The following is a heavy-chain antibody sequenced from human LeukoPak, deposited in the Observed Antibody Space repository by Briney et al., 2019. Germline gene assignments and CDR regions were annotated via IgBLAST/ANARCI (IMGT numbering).Heavy chain of an antibody. V-gene: IGHV4-30-4*01. D-gene: IGHD3-16*01. CDR3: ARGGSYYDY. J-gene: IGHJ4*02. CDR1: GGSISSDDHY. Sequence: SETLSLTCTVSGGSISSDDHYWSWIRQPPGKGLERIGYIYYSGSAYYNPSLESRSTMSVDTSKNQFSLTLTSVTAADTAVYYCARGGSYYDYWGQGTLVTVSS. CDR2: IYYSGSA.